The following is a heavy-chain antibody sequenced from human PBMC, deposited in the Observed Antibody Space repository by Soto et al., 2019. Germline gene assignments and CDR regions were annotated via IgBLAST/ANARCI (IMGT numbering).Heavy chain of an antibody. CDR2: INPILSMS. V-gene: IGHV1-69*02. D-gene: IGHD3-10*01. J-gene: IGHJ4*02. Sequence: QVQLVQSGAEVKKPGSSVRVSCKASGDTFTFYSINWVRQAPGLGLEWMGRINPILSMSNYAQRFQGRVTMTAEKSTSTAYMELSSLRSEDTAMYYCASSYGSGYRAFDSWGQGALVTVSS. CDR1: GDTFTFYS. CDR3: ASSYGSGYRAFDS.